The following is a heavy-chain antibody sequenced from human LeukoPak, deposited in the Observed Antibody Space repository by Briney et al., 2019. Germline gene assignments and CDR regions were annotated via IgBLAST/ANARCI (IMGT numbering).Heavy chain of an antibody. CDR1: GFTFSSYE. Sequence: GGSLRLSCAASGFTFSSYEMNWVRQAPGKGLEWVSYISSSGSTIYYADSVKGRFTISRDNAKNSLYLQMNSLRPEDPGVYYCALTRAAYYDSSGSLFDYWGEGTLVTVSS. V-gene: IGHV3-48*03. CDR2: ISSSGSTI. CDR3: ALTRAAYYDSSGSLFDY. J-gene: IGHJ4*02. D-gene: IGHD3-22*01.